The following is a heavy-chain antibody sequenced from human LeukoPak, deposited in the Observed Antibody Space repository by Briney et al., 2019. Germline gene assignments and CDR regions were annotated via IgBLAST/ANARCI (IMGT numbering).Heavy chain of an antibody. V-gene: IGHV1-18*01. J-gene: IGHJ6*02. D-gene: IGHD3-3*01. CDR1: GYTFTSYG. Sequence: ASVKVSCKASGYTFTSYGISWVRQAPGQGLEWMGWISAYNGNTNYAQKLQGRVTMTTDTSTSTAYMELRSLRSDDTAVYYCARVLRFLEWLPYYYYYGMDVWGQGTTVTVSS. CDR2: ISAYNGNT. CDR3: ARVLRFLEWLPYYYYYGMDV.